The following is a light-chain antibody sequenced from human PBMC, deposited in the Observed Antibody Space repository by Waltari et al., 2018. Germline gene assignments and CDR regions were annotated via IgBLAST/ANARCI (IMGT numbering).Light chain of an antibody. J-gene: IGLJ7*01. Sequence: QSALTQPASVSGSPGQSITISCTGTSSDVGSYNYVSWYQTHPGKAPELMIYDVSNRPAAVSHRFSGSQSGNTASLTISGLQAEYEADYYCSSYTTSSTLVFGGRTQLTVL. CDR1: SSDVGSYNY. CDR2: DVS. V-gene: IGLV2-14*03. CDR3: SSYTTSSTLV.